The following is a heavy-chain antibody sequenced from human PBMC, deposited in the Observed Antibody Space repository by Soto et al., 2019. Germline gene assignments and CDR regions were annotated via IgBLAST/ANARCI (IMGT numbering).Heavy chain of an antibody. V-gene: IGHV3-21*01. CDR1: GFTFTRYS. J-gene: IGHJ4*02. CDR3: ARESEDLTSNFDY. CDR2: ISSTTNYI. Sequence: GGSLRLSCAASGFTFTRYSMNWVRQAPGKGLEWVSSISSTTNYIYYADSMKGRFTVSRDNAKNSVYLDMNSLSAEDTAVYYCARESEDLTSNFDYCGQGTLVTVSS.